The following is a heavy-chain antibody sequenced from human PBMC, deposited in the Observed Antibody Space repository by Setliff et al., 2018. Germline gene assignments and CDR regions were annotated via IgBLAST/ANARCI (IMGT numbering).Heavy chain of an antibody. CDR3: ARDRTYYGSGTYTRWFDY. CDR2: IYTTWST. Sequence: SETLSLTCTVSGGSVGNSHYYWSWIRQPAGKGLEWIGRIYTTWSTNYNPSLKSRVTMSVDTSKNQFSLQLSSVTAADTAVYYCARDRTYYGSGTYTRWFDYWGQGTLVTVSS. V-gene: IGHV4-61*10. J-gene: IGHJ4*02. D-gene: IGHD3-10*01. CDR1: GGSVGNSHYY.